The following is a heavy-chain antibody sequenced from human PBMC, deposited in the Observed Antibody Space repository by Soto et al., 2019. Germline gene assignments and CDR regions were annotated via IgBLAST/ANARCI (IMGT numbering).Heavy chain of an antibody. V-gene: IGHV1-46*01. Sequence: GASVKGSCKASGYTFTSYYMHWVRQAPGQGLEWMGIINPSGGSTSYAQKFRGRVTMTRDTSTSTVYMELSSLRSEDTAVYYCARRGRITIFGVVINPPYYYGMDVWGQGTTVTVSS. D-gene: IGHD3-3*01. CDR3: ARRGRITIFGVVINPPYYYGMDV. J-gene: IGHJ6*02. CDR2: INPSGGST. CDR1: GYTFTSYY.